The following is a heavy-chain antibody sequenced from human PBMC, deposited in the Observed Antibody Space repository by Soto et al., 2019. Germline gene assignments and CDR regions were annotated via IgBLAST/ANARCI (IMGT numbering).Heavy chain of an antibody. D-gene: IGHD1-26*01. J-gene: IGHJ6*02. CDR1: GGSISSYY. V-gene: IGHV4-59*01. CDR3: ASLALLSSGATNRYYYYGMDV. CDR2: TYYSGST. Sequence: SETLSLTCTVSGGSISSYYWSWIRQPPGKGLEWIGYTYYSGSTNYNPSLKSRVTISVDTSKNQFSLKLSSVTAADTAVYYCASLALLSSGATNRYYYYGMDVWGHGTTVTVSS.